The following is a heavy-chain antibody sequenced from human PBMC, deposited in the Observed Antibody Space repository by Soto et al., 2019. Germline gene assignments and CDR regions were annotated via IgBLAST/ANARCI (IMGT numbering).Heavy chain of an antibody. D-gene: IGHD2-21*02. Sequence: GGSLRLSCAASGFTFSSYAMSWVRQAPGKGLEWVSAISGSGGSTYYADSVKGRFTISRDNSKNTLYLQMNSLRAEDTAVYYCAKRNPSYCGGDCYADAFDIWGQGTMVTVS. CDR3: AKRNPSYCGGDCYADAFDI. J-gene: IGHJ3*02. V-gene: IGHV3-23*01. CDR2: ISGSGGST. CDR1: GFTFSSYA.